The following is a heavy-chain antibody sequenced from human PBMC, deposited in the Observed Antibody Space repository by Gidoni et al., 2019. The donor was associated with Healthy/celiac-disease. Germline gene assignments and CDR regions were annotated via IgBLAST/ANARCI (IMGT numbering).Heavy chain of an antibody. CDR3: AKDRTTGTKAASFAY. D-gene: IGHD6-13*01. Sequence: EVQLLESGGGLVQPGGSLRLSCAASGFTFISYAMSWVRQATGKGLEWVSASSGSGGRTYYADSVKGRFTISRDNSKNTRYLQMNSLRAEDTAVYYCAKDRTTGTKAASFAYWGQGTLVTVSS. CDR1: GFTFISYA. V-gene: IGHV3-23*01. J-gene: IGHJ4*02. CDR2: SSGSGGRT.